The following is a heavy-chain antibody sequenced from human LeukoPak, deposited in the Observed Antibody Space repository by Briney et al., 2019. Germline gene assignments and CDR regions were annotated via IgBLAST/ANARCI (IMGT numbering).Heavy chain of an antibody. CDR2: IKQDGSEK. D-gene: IGHD2-15*01. Sequence: GGSLRLSCAASGFTFSSYWMSWVRQAPGKGLEWVANIKQDGSEKYYVDSVKGRFTISRDNAKNSLYLQMNSLRAEDTAVYYCARGGSTRGPNWFDPWGQGTLVTVSS. V-gene: IGHV3-7*01. CDR1: GFTFSSYW. J-gene: IGHJ5*02. CDR3: ARGGSTRGPNWFDP.